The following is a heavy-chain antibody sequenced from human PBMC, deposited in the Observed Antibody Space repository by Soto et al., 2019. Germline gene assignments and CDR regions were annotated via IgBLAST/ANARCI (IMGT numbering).Heavy chain of an antibody. CDR2: IYPGDSDT. D-gene: IGHD3-22*01. V-gene: IGHV5-51*01. J-gene: IGHJ3*02. CDR1: GYSFTSYW. CDR3: AMVDSSGYYSVGAFDI. Sequence: PGESLKISCKGSGYSFTSYWIGWVRQMPGKGLEWMGIIYPGDSDTRYSPSFQGQVTISADKSISTAYLQWSSLKASDTAMYYCAMVDSSGYYSVGAFDIWGQGTTVTVSS.